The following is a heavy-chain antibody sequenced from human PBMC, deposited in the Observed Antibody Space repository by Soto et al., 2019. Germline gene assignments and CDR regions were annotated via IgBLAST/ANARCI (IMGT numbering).Heavy chain of an antibody. Sequence: EVQLVESGGGLVQPGGSLRLSCAASGFTFSSYWMHWVRQAPGKGLVWVSRINSDGSSTSYADPVKGRFTISRDNDKNTLQLQMNSLRAEDMAVYYCGRPTSGWCVAVDYWGEGTM. D-gene: IGHD6-19*01. J-gene: IGHJ4*02. CDR2: INSDGSST. CDR3: GRPTSGWCVAVDY. CDR1: GFTFSSYW. V-gene: IGHV3-74*01.